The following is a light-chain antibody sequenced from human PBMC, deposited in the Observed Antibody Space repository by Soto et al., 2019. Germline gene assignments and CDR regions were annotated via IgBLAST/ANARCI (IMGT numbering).Light chain of an antibody. CDR3: QQYGSSSWT. CDR1: QSVSSSY. CDR2: GAS. Sequence: EIVLTQSPGTLSLSPGERATLSFTASQSVSSSYLAWYQQRPGQAPRLLIYGASSRATGIPDRFSGSGSGTDFTLTIGRLEPEDLAVYYCQQYGSSSWTFGQGTKVEIK. V-gene: IGKV3-20*01. J-gene: IGKJ1*01.